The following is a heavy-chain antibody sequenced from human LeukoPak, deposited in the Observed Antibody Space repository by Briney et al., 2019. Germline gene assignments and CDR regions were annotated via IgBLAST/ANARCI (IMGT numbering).Heavy chain of an antibody. CDR3: AKSFGPVIAAAGTGAD. V-gene: IGHV3-11*01. CDR2: ISSSGSTI. J-gene: IGHJ4*02. CDR1: GFTFSDYY. Sequence: GGSLRLSCAASGFTFSDYYMSWIRQAPGKGLEWVSYISSSGSTIYYADSVKGRFTISRDNAKNSLYLQMNSLRAEDTAVYYCAKSFGPVIAAAGTGADWGQGTLVTVSS. D-gene: IGHD6-13*01.